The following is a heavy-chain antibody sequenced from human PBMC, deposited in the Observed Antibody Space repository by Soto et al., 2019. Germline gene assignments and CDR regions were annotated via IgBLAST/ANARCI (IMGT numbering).Heavy chain of an antibody. Sequence: ASVKVSCKASGGSFGNSAINWVRQTPGQGLEWLGGFIPVYRTLNYAQKFQGRVTITADESTGTAYMTLSSLASDDTAVYYCATGVIWIGYFTVDSWGQGTRVTVYS. CDR1: GGSFGNSA. D-gene: IGHD3-3*01. V-gene: IGHV1-69*13. J-gene: IGHJ4*02. CDR2: FIPVYRTL. CDR3: ATGVIWIGYFTVDS.